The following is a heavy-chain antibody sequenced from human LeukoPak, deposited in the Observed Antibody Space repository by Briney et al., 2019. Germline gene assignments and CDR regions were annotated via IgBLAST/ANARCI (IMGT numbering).Heavy chain of an antibody. V-gene: IGHV4-59*12. CDR2: IYYSGST. J-gene: IGHJ4*02. CDR3: ARGPRPSYDILTGYSYYFDY. Sequence: SETLSLTCTVSGGSISSYYWSWIRQPPGKGLEWIGYIYYSGSTNYNPSLKSRVTISVDTSKNQFSLKLSSVTAADTAVYYCARGPRPSYDILTGYSYYFDYWGQGILVTVSS. CDR1: GGSISSYY. D-gene: IGHD3-9*01.